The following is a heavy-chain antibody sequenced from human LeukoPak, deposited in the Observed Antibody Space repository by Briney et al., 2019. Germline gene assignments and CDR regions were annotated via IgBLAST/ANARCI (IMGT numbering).Heavy chain of an antibody. CDR3: AKDRGSSWYYYYYMDV. V-gene: IGHV3-21*01. Sequence: PGGSLRLSCAASGITFSSYGMSWVRQAPGKGLEWVSSISSSSSYIYYADSVKGRFTISRDNAKNSLYLQMNSLRAEDTAVYYCAKDRGSSWYYYYYMDVWGKGTTVTVSS. D-gene: IGHD6-13*01. J-gene: IGHJ6*03. CDR1: GITFSSYG. CDR2: ISSSSSYI.